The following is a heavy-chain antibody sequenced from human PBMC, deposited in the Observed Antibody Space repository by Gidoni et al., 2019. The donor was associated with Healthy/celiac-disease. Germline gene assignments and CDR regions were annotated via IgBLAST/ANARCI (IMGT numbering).Heavy chain of an antibody. J-gene: IGHJ4*02. D-gene: IGHD3-3*01. CDR1: GFTFSSYW. Sequence: EVQLVESGGGLVQPGGSLRLSCAAPGFTFSSYWMSWVRQAPGKGLEWVANIKQDGSEKYYVDSVKGRFTISRDNAKNSLYLQMNSLRAEDTAVYYCASSIYDFWSGYDYWGQGTLVTVSS. CDR3: ASSIYDFWSGYDY. V-gene: IGHV3-7*01. CDR2: IKQDGSEK.